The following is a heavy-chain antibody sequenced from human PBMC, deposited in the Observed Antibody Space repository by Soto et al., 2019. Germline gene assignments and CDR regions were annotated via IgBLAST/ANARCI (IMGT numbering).Heavy chain of an antibody. J-gene: IGHJ4*02. Sequence: QLQLQESGSGLVKPSQTLSLTCAVSGGSISRGGYSWSWFRQSPGKGLEWIGYLYHIGSTYYNPALTRRVTITVERSNNQFSISMIAANDADTALYIRALVPDYWVQGTLVTVSS. V-gene: IGHV4-30-2*06. CDR2: LYHIGST. CDR3: ALVPDY. CDR1: GGSISRGGYS.